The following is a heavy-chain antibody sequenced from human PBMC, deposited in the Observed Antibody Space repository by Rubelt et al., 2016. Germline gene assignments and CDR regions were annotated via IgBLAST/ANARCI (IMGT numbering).Heavy chain of an antibody. CDR1: GFTLSDYG. Sequence: GGSLRLSCAASGFTLSDYGLTWVRQAPGKGLEWISHIDSRGTNILHAESVKGRFGISRDNAKSSGYLQMNSLRAEDTAIYYCARWSGTYYDHWGQGTLVTVSS. D-gene: IGHD3-3*01. CDR3: ARWSGTYYDH. J-gene: IGHJ4*02. CDR2: IDSRGTNI. V-gene: IGHV3-48*04.